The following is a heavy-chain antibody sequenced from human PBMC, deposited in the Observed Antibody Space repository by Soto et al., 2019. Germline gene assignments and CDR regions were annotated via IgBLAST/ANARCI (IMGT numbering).Heavy chain of an antibody. Sequence: EVQLLESGGGLVQPGGSLRLSCAASGFTFSSYAMSWVRQAPGKGLEWVSAISGSGGSTYYADSVKGRFTISRDNSKNTLYLQMNSLSAEDTAVYYCAKDSRPVWFGELYVWGKGTTVTVSS. V-gene: IGHV3-23*01. J-gene: IGHJ6*04. D-gene: IGHD3-10*01. CDR3: AKDSRPVWFGELYV. CDR1: GFTFSSYA. CDR2: ISGSGGST.